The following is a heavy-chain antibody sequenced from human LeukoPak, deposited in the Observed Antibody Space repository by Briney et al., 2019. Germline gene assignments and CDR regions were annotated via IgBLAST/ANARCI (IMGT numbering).Heavy chain of an antibody. D-gene: IGHD6-13*01. CDR3: ARDRGSSRYNWFDP. Sequence: SVKVSCKASGGTFSSYAISWVRQAPGQRLEWMGGIIPIFGTANYAQKFQGRVTITTDESTSTAYMELSSLRSEDTAVYYCARDRGSSRYNWFDPWGQGTLVTVSS. J-gene: IGHJ5*02. CDR2: IIPIFGTA. CDR1: GGTFSSYA. V-gene: IGHV1-69*05.